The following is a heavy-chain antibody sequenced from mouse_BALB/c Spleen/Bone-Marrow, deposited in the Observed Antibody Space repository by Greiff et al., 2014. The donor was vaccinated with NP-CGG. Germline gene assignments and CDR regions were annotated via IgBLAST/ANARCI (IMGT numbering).Heavy chain of an antibody. D-gene: IGHD5-1*01. V-gene: IGHV1-5*01. CDR2: IYPGNSNT. CDR1: GYSFTSYW. CDR3: TVSLTLYYFDY. J-gene: IGHJ2*01. Sequence: VQLQQSGTVLARPGASVKMSCKASGYSFTSYWMHCVKQRPGQGLEWIGAIYPGNSNTNYNQKFKGKAKLTAVTSASTAYMEFSSLTNEDSAVYYCTVSLTLYYFDYWGQGTTLTVSS.